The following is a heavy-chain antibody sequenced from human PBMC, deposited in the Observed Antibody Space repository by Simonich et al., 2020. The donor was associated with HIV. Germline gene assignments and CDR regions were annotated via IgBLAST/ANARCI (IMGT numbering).Heavy chain of an antibody. Sequence: EVQLVQSGAEVKKPGATVKISCKVSGYTFTDYYIHWVQQAPGKGLEWMGLVVTEDGEAIFAEKFQGRVTITADTSTDTAYMELSGLRSEDTAVYYCATPSLAATAFDYWGQGTLVTVSS. J-gene: IGHJ4*02. V-gene: IGHV1-69-2*01. CDR2: VVTEDGEA. CDR1: GYTFTDYY. CDR3: ATPSLAATAFDY. D-gene: IGHD2-15*01.